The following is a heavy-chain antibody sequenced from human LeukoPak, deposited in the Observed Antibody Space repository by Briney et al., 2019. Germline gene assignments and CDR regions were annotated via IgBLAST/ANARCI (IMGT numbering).Heavy chain of an antibody. Sequence: ASVKVSCKASGYTLSNYGVNWVRQAPGQGLEWMGWISIYNGNTNYAQILQGRVTMTTDTSTCTVYMELRSLRSDDTAVYYCASNPRGDSWAFDYWGQGTLVTVSS. CDR2: ISIYNGNT. D-gene: IGHD2-21*02. J-gene: IGHJ4*02. CDR3: ASNPRGDSWAFDY. CDR1: GYTLSNYG. V-gene: IGHV1-18*04.